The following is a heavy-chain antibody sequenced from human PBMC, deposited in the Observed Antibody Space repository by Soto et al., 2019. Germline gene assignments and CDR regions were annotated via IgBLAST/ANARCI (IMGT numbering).Heavy chain of an antibody. Sequence: PGESLKISCKGSGYSFTSYWIGWVRQMPGKGLEWMGIIYPGDSDTRYSPSFQGQVTISADKSISTAYLQWSSLKASDTAMYYCARLVQSSDRHKTFDPWGQGTLVTVS. CDR1: GYSFTSYW. D-gene: IGHD6-6*01. J-gene: IGHJ5*02. CDR2: IYPGDSDT. V-gene: IGHV5-51*01. CDR3: ARLVQSSDRHKTFDP.